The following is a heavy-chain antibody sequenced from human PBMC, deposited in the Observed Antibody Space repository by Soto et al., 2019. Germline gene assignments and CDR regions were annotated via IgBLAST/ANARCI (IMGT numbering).Heavy chain of an antibody. Sequence: QPGGSLRLSCAASGFTFSSYGMHWVRQAPGKGLEWVAVISYDGRNKYYADAVKGRFTISRDNSKNTLYLQMSSLRAEDTAVYYCVKDGSSGWPYFYDTDVWGQGTTVTVSS. V-gene: IGHV3-30*18. CDR3: VKDGSSGWPYFYDTDV. D-gene: IGHD6-19*01. J-gene: IGHJ6*02. CDR2: ISYDGRNK. CDR1: GFTFSSYG.